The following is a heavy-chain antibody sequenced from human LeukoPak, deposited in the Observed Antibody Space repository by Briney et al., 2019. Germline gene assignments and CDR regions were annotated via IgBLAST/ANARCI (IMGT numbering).Heavy chain of an antibody. CDR1: GYTFTGYY. CDR3: AREKHYDYVWGSYGWYFDY. Sequence: ASVKVSCKASGYTFTGYYMHWVRQAPGQGLEWMGRINPNSGGTNYAQKFQGRVTVTRDTSISTAYMELSRLRSDDTAVYYCAREKHYDYVWGSYGWYFDYWGQGTLVTVSS. J-gene: IGHJ4*02. D-gene: IGHD3-16*01. V-gene: IGHV1-2*06. CDR2: INPNSGGT.